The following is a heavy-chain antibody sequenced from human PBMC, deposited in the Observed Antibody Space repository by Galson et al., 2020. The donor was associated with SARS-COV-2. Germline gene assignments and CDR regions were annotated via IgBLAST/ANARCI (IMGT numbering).Heavy chain of an antibody. J-gene: IGHJ6*02. CDR3: ARLRYYDVLTGYSVDV. V-gene: IGHV1-2*02. D-gene: IGHD3-9*01. CDR1: GYTFTDYY. CDR2: INPKSGGT. Sequence: ASVKVSCKASGYTFTDYYIHWVRQAPGQGLEWMGWINPKSGGTNYAQKFEGRVTMTRDTSITTAYMELSRLRADDTAVYYCARLRYYDVLTGYSVDVWGQGTMVTVSS.